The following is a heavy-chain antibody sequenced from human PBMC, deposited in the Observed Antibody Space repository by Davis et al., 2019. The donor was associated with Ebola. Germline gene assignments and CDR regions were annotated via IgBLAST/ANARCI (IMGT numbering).Heavy chain of an antibody. CDR2: ISSNGGST. Sequence: GESLKISCAASGFTFSGTAMHWVRQAPGKGLEYVSAISSNGGSTYYADSVKGRFTISRDNSKNTLYLQMSSLRAEDTAVYYCVKGTVDTAMVYYGMDVWGQGTTVTVSS. CDR1: GFTFSGTA. CDR3: VKGTVDTAMVYYGMDV. J-gene: IGHJ6*02. D-gene: IGHD5-18*01. V-gene: IGHV3-64D*06.